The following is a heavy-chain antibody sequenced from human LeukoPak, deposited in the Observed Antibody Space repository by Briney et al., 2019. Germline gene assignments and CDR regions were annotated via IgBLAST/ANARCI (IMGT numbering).Heavy chain of an antibody. V-gene: IGHV4-38-2*02. CDR1: GYSISSGYY. Sequence: SETLSLTCTVSGYSISSGYYWGWIRQPPGKGLEWIGNIDHSGSTYYNPSLKSRVTISVDTSKNQFSLKLSSVTAADTAVYYCARQEGNDILTGYYKNWFDPWGQGTLVTVSS. CDR2: IDHSGST. D-gene: IGHD3-9*01. J-gene: IGHJ5*02. CDR3: ARQEGNDILTGYYKNWFDP.